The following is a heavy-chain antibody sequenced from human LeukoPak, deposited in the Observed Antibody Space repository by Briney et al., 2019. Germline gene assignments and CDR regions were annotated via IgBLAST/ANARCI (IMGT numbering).Heavy chain of an antibody. D-gene: IGHD5-18*01. J-gene: IGHJ3*02. CDR2: ISYDESNK. CDR3: AKAGDSYGHDAFDI. V-gene: IGHV3-30*18. CDR1: GFTFSSYG. Sequence: GGSLRLSCAASGFTFSSYGMHWVRQAPGKGLEWVAVISYDESNKYYADSVKGRFTISRDNSKNTLYLQMNSLRAEDTAVYYCAKAGDSYGHDAFDIWGQGTMVTVSS.